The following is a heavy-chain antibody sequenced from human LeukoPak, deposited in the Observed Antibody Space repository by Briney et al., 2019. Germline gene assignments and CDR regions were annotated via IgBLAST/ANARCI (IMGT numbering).Heavy chain of an antibody. CDR3: ARDRYYDSSGYARRLFDY. J-gene: IGHJ4*02. V-gene: IGHV4-39*02. CDR2: IYYSGST. D-gene: IGHD3-22*01. Sequence: PSETLSLTCTVSGGSISSSSYYWGWIRQPPGKGLEWIGSIYYSGSTYYNPSLKSRVTISVDTSKNQFSLKLSSVTAADTAVYYCARDRYYDSSGYARRLFDYWGQGTLVTVSS. CDR1: GGSISSSSYY.